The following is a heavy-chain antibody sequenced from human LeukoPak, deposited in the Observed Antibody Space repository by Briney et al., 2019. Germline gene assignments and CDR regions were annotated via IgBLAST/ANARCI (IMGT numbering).Heavy chain of an antibody. CDR2: IYHSGGT. J-gene: IGHJ5*02. Sequence: PSETLSLTCAVSGGSVSSSNWWSWVRQPPGKGLEWIGEIYHSGGTNYNPSLKSRVTISVDKSKNQFSLKLSSVTAADTAVYYCARGGFGELSIWFDPWGQGTLVTVSS. V-gene: IGHV4-4*02. CDR3: ARGGFGELSIWFDP. D-gene: IGHD3-10*01. CDR1: GGSVSSSNW.